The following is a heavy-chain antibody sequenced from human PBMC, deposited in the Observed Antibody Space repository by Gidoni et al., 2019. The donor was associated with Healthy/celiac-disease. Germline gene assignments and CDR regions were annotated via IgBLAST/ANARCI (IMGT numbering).Heavy chain of an antibody. CDR1: GGTFSSYA. D-gene: IGHD6-19*01. Sequence: CKASGGTFSSYAISWVRQAPGQGLEWMGRIIPILGIANYAQKFQVSVTITADKSTSTAYMELGSLRSEDTSVYYCAGDSSGWPDYWGQGTLVTVSS. CDR3: AGDSSGWPDY. CDR2: IIPILGIA. V-gene: IGHV1-69*04. J-gene: IGHJ4*02.